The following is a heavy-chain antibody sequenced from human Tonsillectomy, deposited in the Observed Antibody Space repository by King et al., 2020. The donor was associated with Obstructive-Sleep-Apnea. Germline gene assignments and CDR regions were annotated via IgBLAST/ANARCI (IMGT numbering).Heavy chain of an antibody. J-gene: IGHJ4*02. V-gene: IGHV3-53*04. CDR2: IYSGGST. CDR1: GFTVSSDY. Sequence: DVQLVESGGGLVQPGGSLRLSCAASGFTVSSDYMSWVRQAPGKGLEWVSVIYSGGSTYYADSVKGRFTISRHNSKNTLYLQMNSLRVEDTAVYYCAGTRGYDPLEFDYWGQGTLVTVSS. CDR3: AGTRGYDPLEFDY. D-gene: IGHD5-12*01.